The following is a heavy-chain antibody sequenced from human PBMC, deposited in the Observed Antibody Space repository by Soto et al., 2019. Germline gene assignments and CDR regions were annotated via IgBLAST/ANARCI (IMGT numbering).Heavy chain of an antibody. J-gene: IGHJ5*02. CDR3: AREITMVRGVISGWFDP. CDR1: GGSISSSSYY. D-gene: IGHD3-10*01. Sequence: QLQLQESGPGLVKPSETLSLTCTVSGGSISSSSYYWGWIRQPPGKGLEWIGRIYYSGSTYYNPPLKSRVTISVDTSKNQFSLKLSSVTAADTAVYYCAREITMVRGVISGWFDPWGQGTLVTVSS. CDR2: IYYSGST. V-gene: IGHV4-39*02.